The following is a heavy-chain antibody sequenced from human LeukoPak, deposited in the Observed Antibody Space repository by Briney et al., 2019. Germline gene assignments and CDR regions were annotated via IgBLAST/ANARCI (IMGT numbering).Heavy chain of an antibody. CDR2: ISGSGGST. V-gene: IGHV3-23*01. D-gene: IGHD1-26*01. Sequence: GGSLRLSCAASGFTFSSYAMSWVRQAPGKGLEWVSAISGSGGSTYYADSVKGRFTISRDNSKNTLYLQMNSLRAEDTAVYYCAKGSGSYFGDYYYYMDVWGKGTTVTVSS. J-gene: IGHJ6*03. CDR1: GFTFSSYA. CDR3: AKGSGSYFGDYYYYMDV.